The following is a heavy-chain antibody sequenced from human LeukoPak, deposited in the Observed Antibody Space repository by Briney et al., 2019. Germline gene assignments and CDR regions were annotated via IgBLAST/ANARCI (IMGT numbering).Heavy chain of an antibody. CDR1: GLTFSSYA. D-gene: IGHD4-17*01. CDR3: AKTTAYGDDNWFDP. J-gene: IGHJ5*02. V-gene: IGHV3-23*01. CDR2: ISGSGGST. Sequence: GGSLGLSCAASGLTFSSYAMSWVRQAPGKGLERVSAISGSGGSTYYADSVKGRFTISRDNSKNTLYLHMNSLRAEDTAVYYCAKTTAYGDDNWFDPWGQGTLVTVSS.